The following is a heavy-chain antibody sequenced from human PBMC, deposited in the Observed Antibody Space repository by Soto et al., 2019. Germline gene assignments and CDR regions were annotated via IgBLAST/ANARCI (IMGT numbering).Heavy chain of an antibody. CDR1: GGSISSGGYY. J-gene: IGHJ6*02. CDR3: ARDRGTLAVAGTPYYYYGMDV. Sequence: SETLSLTCTVSGGSISSGGYYWSWIRQHPGKSLKRNGYIYYSGSTYYTKSLKSRVTISVDTSKNQFSLKLSSVTAADTAVYYCARDRGTLAVAGTPYYYYGMDVWGQGTTVTVSS. V-gene: IGHV4-31*03. D-gene: IGHD6-19*01. CDR2: IYYSGST.